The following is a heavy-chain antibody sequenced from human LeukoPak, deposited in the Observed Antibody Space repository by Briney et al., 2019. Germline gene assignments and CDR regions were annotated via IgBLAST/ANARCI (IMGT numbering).Heavy chain of an antibody. D-gene: IGHD3-3*01. Sequence: GGSLRLSCAASGFTFSSYAMTWVRQAPGKGLEWVSVISNSDGSTYYTDSVKGRFTISRDNSKNTLYLQMDSLRAEDTAVYYCARDWRGHGYYYYGVDVWGQGTTVTVSS. CDR2: ISNSDGST. CDR1: GFTFSSYA. CDR3: ARDWRGHGYYYYGVDV. V-gene: IGHV3-23*01. J-gene: IGHJ6*02.